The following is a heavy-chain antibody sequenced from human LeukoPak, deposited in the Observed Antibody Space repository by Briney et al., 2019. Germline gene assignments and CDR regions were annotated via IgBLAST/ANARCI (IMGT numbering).Heavy chain of an antibody. CDR1: GFRFSTYG. D-gene: IGHD2-2*01. CDR3: AKGLVVFVEFFEY. J-gene: IGHJ4*02. CDR2: IQNDGSNQ. V-gene: IGHV3-30*02. Sequence: GGSLRLSCAASGFRFSTYGMHWVRQAPGKGLEWGAFIQNDGSNQFYVDSVKGRFTISRDNSKNTIYLQMSSLRPEDSAIYYCAKGLVVFVEFFEYWGQGALVTVSS.